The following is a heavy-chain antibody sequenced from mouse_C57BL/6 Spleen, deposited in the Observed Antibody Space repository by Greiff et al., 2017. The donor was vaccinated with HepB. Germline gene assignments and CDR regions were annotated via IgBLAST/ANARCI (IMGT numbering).Heavy chain of an antibody. CDR3: ARNRYCSRYGFAY. V-gene: IGHV5-17*01. CDR2: ISSGSSTI. Sequence: EVKLVESGGGLVKPGGSLKLSCAASGFTFSDYGMHWVRQAPEKGLEWVAYISSGSSTIYYADTVKGRFTISRDNAKNTLFLQMTSLRSEDTAMYYCARNRYCSRYGFAYWGQGTLVTVAA. CDR1: GFTFSDYG. J-gene: IGHJ3*01. D-gene: IGHD1-1*01.